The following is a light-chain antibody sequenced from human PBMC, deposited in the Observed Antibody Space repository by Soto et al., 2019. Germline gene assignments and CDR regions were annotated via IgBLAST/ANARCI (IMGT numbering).Light chain of an antibody. CDR3: QQTNSFPLT. CDR2: GAS. CDR1: QGISSG. J-gene: IGKJ4*01. V-gene: IGKV1D-12*01. Sequence: DIQLTQSPFSVSASVGDRVTITCRASQGISSGLGWYQQKPGKAPKLLLHGASSLQSGVPSRFSGSGSGTDFTLTISSLQPEDFATYYCQQTNSFPLTFGGGTKVEIK.